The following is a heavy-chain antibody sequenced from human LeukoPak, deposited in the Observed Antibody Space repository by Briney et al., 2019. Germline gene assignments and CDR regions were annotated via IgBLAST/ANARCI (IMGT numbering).Heavy chain of an antibody. CDR3: ARARSGRIDAFDI. CDR2: MNPNSGNT. V-gene: IGHV1-8*01. CDR1: GYTFTSYD. J-gene: IGHJ3*02. D-gene: IGHD2-15*01. Sequence: GASVKVSCKASGYTFTSYDINWVRQATGQGLEWMGWMNPNSGNTGYAQKFQGRVTMTRNTSISTAYMELSSLRSEDTDVYYCARARSGRIDAFDIWGQGTMVTVSS.